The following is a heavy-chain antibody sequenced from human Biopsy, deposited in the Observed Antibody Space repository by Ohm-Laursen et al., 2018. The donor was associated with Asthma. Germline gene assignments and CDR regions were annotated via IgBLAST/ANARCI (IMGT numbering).Heavy chain of an antibody. CDR1: GGSINVGDYY. CDR2: IYYSGST. J-gene: IGHJ5*02. CDR3: ARTTYGHDGFDP. D-gene: IGHD4-17*01. V-gene: IGHV4-31*03. Sequence: SLTLSLTCTVSGGSINVGDYYWSWIRQHPVKGLEWIGHIYYSGSTYYNPSLKSRVSISLDTSKNQFSLSLTSVTAADTAVYYCARTTYGHDGFDPWGQGTLVTVSS.